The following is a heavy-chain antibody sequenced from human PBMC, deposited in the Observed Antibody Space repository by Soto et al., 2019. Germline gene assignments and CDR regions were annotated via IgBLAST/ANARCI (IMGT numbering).Heavy chain of an antibody. CDR1: GFTFSNYW. CDR2: IKQDGSEK. CDR3: ARSRYFDY. J-gene: IGHJ4*02. V-gene: IGHV3-7*04. Sequence: GGSLRLSCEASGFTFSNYWMSWVRQAPGKGLEWVANIKQDGSEKNYVDSVEGRFTISRDNSKNSLYLQMSSLRAEDTAVYYCARSRYFDYWGQGTLVTVSS.